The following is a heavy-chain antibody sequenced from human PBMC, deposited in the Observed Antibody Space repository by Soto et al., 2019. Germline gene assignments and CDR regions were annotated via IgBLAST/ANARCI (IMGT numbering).Heavy chain of an antibody. J-gene: IGHJ4*02. Sequence: SVKVSCKASGGTFSSYPISWVRQAPGQGLEWLGVIIPIFGSVNSAQKFQGRVTITADESTSTAYMELSSLRSEDTAVYYCARPRTTGTTKGFDYWGQGTLVTVSS. CDR1: GGTFSSYP. D-gene: IGHD1-1*01. CDR3: ARPRTTGTTKGFDY. V-gene: IGHV1-69*13. CDR2: IIPIFGSV.